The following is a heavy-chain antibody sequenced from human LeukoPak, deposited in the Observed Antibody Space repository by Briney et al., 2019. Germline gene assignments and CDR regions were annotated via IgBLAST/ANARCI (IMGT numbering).Heavy chain of an antibody. J-gene: IGHJ5*02. CDR2: IHSSGRT. CDR3: ARDRTPIEVVAVGASWFDP. D-gene: IGHD2-21*01. Sequence: PSETLSLTCTVSGGSVSNSYYWSWIRQPPGKGPEWMGNIHSSGRTYYNPSLKSRVTISSDTSKNQFSLRLTSVTAADTAIYYCARDRTPIEVVAVGASWFDPWGQGILVTVSS. V-gene: IGHV4-39*07. CDR1: GGSVSNSYY.